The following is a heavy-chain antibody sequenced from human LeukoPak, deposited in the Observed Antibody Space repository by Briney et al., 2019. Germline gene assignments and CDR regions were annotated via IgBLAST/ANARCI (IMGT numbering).Heavy chain of an antibody. CDR2: IYHSGST. Sequence: PSETLSLTCTVSGYSVSSGYYWGWIRQPPGKGLEWIGSIYHSGSTYYNPPLKSRVTISVDTSKNQFSLKLSSVTAADTAVYFCARGFRGDNFDYWGQGTLVTVSS. D-gene: IGHD7-27*01. V-gene: IGHV4-38-2*02. J-gene: IGHJ4*02. CDR3: ARGFRGDNFDY. CDR1: GYSVSSGYY.